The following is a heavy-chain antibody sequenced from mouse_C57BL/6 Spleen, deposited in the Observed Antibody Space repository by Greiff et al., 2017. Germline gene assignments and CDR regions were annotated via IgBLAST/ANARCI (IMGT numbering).Heavy chain of an antibody. CDR2: IHPNSGST. V-gene: IGHV1-64*01. CDR3: SRGNYGSRAMDY. D-gene: IGHD1-1*01. J-gene: IGHJ4*01. Sequence: QVQLQQPGAELVKPGASVKLSCKASGYTFTSYWMHWVKQRPGQGLEWIGKIHPNSGSTNYNEKFKSKATLTVDKSSSTAYMQLSSLTSEDSAVYGCSRGNYGSRAMDYWGQGTSVTVAS. CDR1: GYTFTSYW.